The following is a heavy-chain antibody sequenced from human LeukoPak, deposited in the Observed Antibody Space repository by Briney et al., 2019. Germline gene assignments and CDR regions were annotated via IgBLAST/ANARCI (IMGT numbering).Heavy chain of an antibody. V-gene: IGHV4-59*01. CDR2: IYYSGST. CDR1: GGSISSYY. CDR3: ASSPLNYGDYV. D-gene: IGHD4-17*01. J-gene: IGHJ4*02. Sequence: SETLSLTCTVSGGSISSYYWSWIRQPPGKGLEWIGYIYYSGSTNYNPSLKSRVTISVDTSKNQFSLKLSSVTAADTAVYYCASSPLNYGDYVWGQGTLVTVSS.